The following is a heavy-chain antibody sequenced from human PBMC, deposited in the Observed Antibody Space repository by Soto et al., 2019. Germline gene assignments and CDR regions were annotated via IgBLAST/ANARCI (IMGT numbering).Heavy chain of an antibody. J-gene: IGHJ4*02. D-gene: IGHD3-10*01. CDR3: ARQLHFGELSLGF. V-gene: IGHV3-21*01. Sequence: PGGSLRLSCAASGFTFSAYNIYWVRQAPGKGLEWVSFISSTGTYLNYAASLKGRFTISRDNANSSVFLQMDNLSAEDTAVYYCARQLHFGELSLGFWGQGTLVTSPQ. CDR1: GFTFSAYN. CDR2: ISSTGTYL.